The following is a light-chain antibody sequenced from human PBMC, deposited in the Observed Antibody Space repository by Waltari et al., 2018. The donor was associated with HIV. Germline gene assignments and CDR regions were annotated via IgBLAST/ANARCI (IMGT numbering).Light chain of an antibody. V-gene: IGLV4-69*01. CDR1: SGHNSYA. CDR2: LNADDSQ. CDR3: QTWGTGISLV. J-gene: IGLJ2*01. Sequence: HLVLTQPPSVSASLGASVELASSLSSGHNSYAVSCLQQQPDHGPRFLMKLNADDSQTKGDGIPDRFSGSSSGADRFLYISNRQSEDEGDYYCQTWGTGISLVFGGGTKLTVL.